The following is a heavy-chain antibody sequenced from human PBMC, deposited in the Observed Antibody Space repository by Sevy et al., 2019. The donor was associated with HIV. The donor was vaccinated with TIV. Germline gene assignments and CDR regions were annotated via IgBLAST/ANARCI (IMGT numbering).Heavy chain of an antibody. D-gene: IGHD3-16*02. CDR1: GGSVSSGSHY. Sequence: SETLSLTCTVSGGSVSSGSHYWSWIRQPPGKGLEWIRYIYYSGSTNYNPSLKSRVTISVDTSKNQFSLKLSSVTAAETAVYYCARDLGGPYDYVWGSYHSQQGYYGMDVWGQGTTVTVSS. V-gene: IGHV4-61*01. J-gene: IGHJ6*02. CDR2: IYYSGST. CDR3: ARDLGGPYDYVWGSYHSQQGYYGMDV.